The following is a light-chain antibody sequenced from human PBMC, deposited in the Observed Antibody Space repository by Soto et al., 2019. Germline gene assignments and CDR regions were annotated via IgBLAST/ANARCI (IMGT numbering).Light chain of an antibody. V-gene: IGLV2-14*01. CDR3: RSYTSSSTVV. Sequence: QSALTQPASVSGSPGQSITISCTGTSSDVGGYNYVSWYQQHPGKAPKLMIYDVSNRPSGVSNRFSGSKSGNTASLTISGLQDEDEADYYCRSYTSSSTVVFVGGTMLTAL. J-gene: IGLJ2*01. CDR1: SSDVGGYNY. CDR2: DVS.